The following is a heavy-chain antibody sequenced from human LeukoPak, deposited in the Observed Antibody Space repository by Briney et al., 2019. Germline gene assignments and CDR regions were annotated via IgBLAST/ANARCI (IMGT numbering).Heavy chain of an antibody. D-gene: IGHD3-22*01. CDR3: ARTMIVARRAFDI. V-gene: IGHV4-30-4*08. CDR1: GGSISSGDYY. Sequence: SETLSLTCTVSGGSISSGDYYWSWICQPPGKGLEWIGYIYYSGSTYYNPSLKSRVTISVDTSKNQFSLKLSSVTAADTAVYYCARTMIVARRAFDIWGQGTMVTVSS. CDR2: IYYSGST. J-gene: IGHJ3*02.